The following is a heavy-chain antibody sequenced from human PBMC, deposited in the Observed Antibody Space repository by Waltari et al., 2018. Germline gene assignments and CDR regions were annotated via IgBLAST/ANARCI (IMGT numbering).Heavy chain of an antibody. CDR2: INNSGST. D-gene: IGHD3-10*01. J-gene: IGHJ4*02. CDR3: ARGTSYYYGSGGGDY. Sequence: QVQLQQWGAGLLKPSETLSLTCAVYGGSFSGYYWSWIRQPPGKGLEWIGEINNSGSTNYNPSLKSRVTISVDTSKNQFSLKLSSVTAADTAVYYCARGTSYYYGSGGGDYWGQGTLVTVSS. CDR1: GGSFSGYY. V-gene: IGHV4-34*01.